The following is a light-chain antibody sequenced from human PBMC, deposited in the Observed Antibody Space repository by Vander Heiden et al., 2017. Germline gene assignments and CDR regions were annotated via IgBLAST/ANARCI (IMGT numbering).Light chain of an antibody. Sequence: DIQMPQSPSSPSASVGDRVTITCRASQRISTNLNWYQQKAGKAPKLLISAASTLQSGVPSRFSGSNSGTEFTLTISDLQPDDCATFYCPQSYTRPRTFGPGTKVEIK. J-gene: IGKJ3*01. V-gene: IGKV1-39*01. CDR1: QRISTN. CDR2: AAS. CDR3: PQSYTRPRT.